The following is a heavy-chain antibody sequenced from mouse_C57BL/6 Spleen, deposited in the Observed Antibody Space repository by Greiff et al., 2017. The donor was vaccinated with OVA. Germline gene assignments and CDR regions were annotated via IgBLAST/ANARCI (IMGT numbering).Heavy chain of an antibody. CDR2: IDPENGDT. D-gene: IGHD4-1*01. V-gene: IGHV14-4*01. J-gene: IGHJ3*01. Sequence: VQLQQSGAELVRPGASVKLSCTASGFNIKDDYMHWVKQRPEQGLEWIGWIDPENGDTEYASKFQGKATITADTSSNTAYLQLSSLTAEDTAVYYCTTGGTRFAYWGQGTRVTVSA. CDR1: GFNIKDDY. CDR3: TTGGTRFAY.